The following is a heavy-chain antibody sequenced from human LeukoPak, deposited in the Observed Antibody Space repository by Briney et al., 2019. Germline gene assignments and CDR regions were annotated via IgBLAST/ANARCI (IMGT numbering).Heavy chain of an antibody. V-gene: IGHV4-4*07. D-gene: IGHD6-13*01. CDR2: IYTSGST. CDR3: ARDAYSSSHLDY. Sequence: SETLSLTCTVSGGSISSYYWSWIRQPAGKGLEWIGRIYTSGSTNYNPSLKSRVTISVDTSKNQFSLKLSSVTAADTAVYYCARDAYSSSHLDYWGQRTLVTVSS. CDR1: GGSISSYY. J-gene: IGHJ4*02.